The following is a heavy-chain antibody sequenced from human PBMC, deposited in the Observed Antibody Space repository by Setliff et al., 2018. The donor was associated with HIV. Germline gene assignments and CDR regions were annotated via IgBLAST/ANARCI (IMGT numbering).Heavy chain of an antibody. V-gene: IGHV5-51*01. CDR1: GYSFTNNW. CDR3: ARPLFGGVGVHLDY. J-gene: IGHJ4*02. Sequence: PGESLKISCKGSGYSFTNNWIGWVRQMPGKGLEWMGITHPEDSDTRYNPSFQGQVTISADQSISTAYLQWSSLKASDTAIYYCARPLFGGVGVHLDYWGQGTLVTVSS. CDR2: THPEDSDT. D-gene: IGHD3-16*01.